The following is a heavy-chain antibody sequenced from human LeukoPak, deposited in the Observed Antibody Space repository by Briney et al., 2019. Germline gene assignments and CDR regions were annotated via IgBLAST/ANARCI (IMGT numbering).Heavy chain of an antibody. J-gene: IGHJ6*03. CDR3: AREGRYRYGYNEYHSYMDI. D-gene: IGHD5-24*01. V-gene: IGHV4-59*01. CDR2: IYYSGST. Sequence: SETLSLTCTVSGGSINNYYWSWIWQPPRKGLEWIGYIYYSGSTNYNPSLKSRVTISVDTSKNQFSLMLSSVTAADTAVYYCAREGRYRYGYNEYHSYMDIWGKGTTVTVSS. CDR1: GGSINNYY.